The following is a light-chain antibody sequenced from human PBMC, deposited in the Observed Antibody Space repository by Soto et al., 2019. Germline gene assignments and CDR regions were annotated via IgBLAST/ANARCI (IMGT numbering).Light chain of an antibody. V-gene: IGLV2-8*01. CDR1: SSDVGGYNY. CDR2: EVS. CDR3: SSYAGSNNLHVV. J-gene: IGLJ2*01. Sequence: QSALTQPPSAPGSPGQSVTISCTGTSSDVGGYNYVSWYQQHPGKAPKLMIYEVSKRPSGVPDRFSGSKSGNTASLTVSGLQAEDEADYYCSSYAGSNNLHVVFGGGTKLTVL.